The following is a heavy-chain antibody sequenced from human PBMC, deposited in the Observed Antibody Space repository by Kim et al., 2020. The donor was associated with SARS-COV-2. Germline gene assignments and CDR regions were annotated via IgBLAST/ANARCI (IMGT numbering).Heavy chain of an antibody. Sequence: ASVKVSCKASGYTFTGYYMHWVRQAPGQGLEWMGRINPNSGGTNYAQKFQGRVTMTRDTSISTAYMELSRLRSDDTAVYYCARWGRIVVVPAAIMGFDPWGQGTLVTVSS. CDR1: GYTFTGYY. J-gene: IGHJ5*02. D-gene: IGHD2-2*02. V-gene: IGHV1-2*06. CDR3: ARWGRIVVVPAAIMGFDP. CDR2: INPNSGGT.